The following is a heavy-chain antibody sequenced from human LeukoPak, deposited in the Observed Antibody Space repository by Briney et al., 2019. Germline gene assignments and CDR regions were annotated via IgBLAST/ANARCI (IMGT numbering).Heavy chain of an antibody. V-gene: IGHV3-53*01. D-gene: IGHD3-22*01. CDR2: IYSGGST. CDR1: GFTVSSNY. CDR3: ARKYYYDSSGYSYYFDY. Sequence: PGGSLRLSCAASGFTVSSNYMSWVRQAPGKGLEWVSVIYSGGSTYYADSVKGRFTISRDNSKNTLYLQMNSLRAEDTAVYYCARKYYYDSSGYSYYFDYWGQGTLVTVSS. J-gene: IGHJ4*02.